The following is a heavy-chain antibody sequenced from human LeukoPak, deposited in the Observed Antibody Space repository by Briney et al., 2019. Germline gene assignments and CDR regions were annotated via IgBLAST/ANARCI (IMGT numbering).Heavy chain of an antibody. J-gene: IGHJ4*02. CDR3: AKGGKQVWSPDC. CDR1: GFTFSSYA. CDR2: IRGSGVDT. Sequence: GGSLRLSCAASGFTFSSYAMSWVRQAPGKGLEWVSSIRGSGVDTYYADSVKGRFTISRDNSKNTRYLQMNSLRAEDTAVYYCAKGGKQVWSPDCWGQGSLVTVS. V-gene: IGHV3-23*01. D-gene: IGHD3-16*01.